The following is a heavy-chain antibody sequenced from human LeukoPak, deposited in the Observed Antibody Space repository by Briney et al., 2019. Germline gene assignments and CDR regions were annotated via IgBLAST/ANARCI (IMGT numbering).Heavy chain of an antibody. CDR3: ARDPPAVVTPNYYYGMDV. CDR1: GGTFSSYT. D-gene: IGHD4-23*01. CDR2: IIPILGIA. J-gene: IGHJ6*02. Sequence: GSSVTVSCKASGGTFSSYTISWVRQAPGQGLEWMGRIIPILGIANYAHKFQGRVTITADKSTSTAYMELSSLRSEDTAVYYCARDPPAVVTPNYYYGMDVWGQGTTVTVSS. V-gene: IGHV1-69*04.